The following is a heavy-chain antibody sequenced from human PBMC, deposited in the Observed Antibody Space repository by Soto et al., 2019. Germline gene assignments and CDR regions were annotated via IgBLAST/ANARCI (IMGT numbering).Heavy chain of an antibody. CDR2: IIPIFGTA. CDR3: ARDPVYGSGSYQPRYYYYYGMDV. V-gene: IGHV1-69*13. Sequence: SVKVSCKASGGTFSSYAISWVRQAPGQGLEWMGGIIPIFGTANYAQKFQGRVTITADESTSTAYMELSSLRSEDTAVYYCARDPVYGSGSYQPRYYYYYGMDVWGQGTTVTVSS. J-gene: IGHJ6*02. D-gene: IGHD3-10*01. CDR1: GGTFSSYA.